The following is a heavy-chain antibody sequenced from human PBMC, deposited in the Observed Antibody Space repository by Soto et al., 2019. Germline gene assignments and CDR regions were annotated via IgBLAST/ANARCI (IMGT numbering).Heavy chain of an antibody. D-gene: IGHD3-3*01. V-gene: IGHV5-51*01. CDR3: ARQGGHYDFWSGYQDY. Sequence: GESLKISCKGSGYSFTSYWIGWVRQMPGKGLEWMGIIYPGDSDTRYSPSFQGQVTISADKSISTAYLQWSSLKASDTAMYYCARQGGHYDFWSGYQDYWGQGTLVTVSS. J-gene: IGHJ4*02. CDR2: IYPGDSDT. CDR1: GYSFTSYW.